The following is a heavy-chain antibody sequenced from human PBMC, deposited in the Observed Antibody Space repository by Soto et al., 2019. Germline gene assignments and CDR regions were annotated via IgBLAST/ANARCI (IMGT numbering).Heavy chain of an antibody. CDR1: GYSFTSYW. J-gene: IGHJ6*04. V-gene: IGHV5-51*01. CDR3: ARRGYCSSTSCYGMDV. Sequence: GESLKISCKGSGYSFTSYWIGWVRQMPGKGLEWMGIIYPGDSDTRYSPSFQGQVTISADKSISTAYLQWSSLKASDTAMYYCARRGYCSSTSCYGMDVWGKGTTVTVSS. CDR2: IYPGDSDT. D-gene: IGHD2-2*01.